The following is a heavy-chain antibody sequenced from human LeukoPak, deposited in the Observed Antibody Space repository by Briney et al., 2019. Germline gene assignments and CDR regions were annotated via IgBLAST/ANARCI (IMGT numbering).Heavy chain of an antibody. CDR3: ARDTDQYSGSYYGY. CDR1: GFLFSNYG. V-gene: IGHV3-30*03. D-gene: IGHD1-26*01. Sequence: GGSLRLSWAASGFLFSNYGMHWVRQAPGKGLECVAGVSKDGRNKYHADSVKGRFSISRDNSKNTLYLEMNSLRAEDTAVYNCARDTDQYSGSYYGYWGQGTLVTVSS. J-gene: IGHJ4*02. CDR2: VSKDGRNK.